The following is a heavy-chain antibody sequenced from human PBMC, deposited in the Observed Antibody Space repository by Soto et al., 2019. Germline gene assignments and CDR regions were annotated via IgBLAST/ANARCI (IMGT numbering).Heavy chain of an antibody. V-gene: IGHV3-30*18. Sequence: QVQLVESGGGVVQPGRSLRLSCAASGFTFSSYGMHWVRQAPGKGLEWVAVISYDGSNKYYADSVKGRFTISRDNSKNTLYLQMNSLRAEDTAVYYCAKLPGYSGYPWGYWGQGTLVTVSS. D-gene: IGHD5-12*01. CDR1: GFTFSSYG. CDR2: ISYDGSNK. CDR3: AKLPGYSGYPWGY. J-gene: IGHJ4*02.